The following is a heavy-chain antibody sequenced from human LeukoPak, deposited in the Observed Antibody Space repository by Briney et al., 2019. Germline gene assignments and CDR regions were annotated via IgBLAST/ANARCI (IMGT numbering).Heavy chain of an antibody. CDR1: GGSISSSNW. CDR3: ASTYCSGGSCYWALDY. CDR2: IYHSGST. Sequence: SETLSLTCAIPGGSISSSNWWSWVRQPPGKGLEWIGEIYHSGSTNYNPSLKSRVTISVDTSKNQFSLKLSSVTAADTAVYYCASTYCSGGSCYWALDYWGQGTLVTVSS. J-gene: IGHJ4*02. V-gene: IGHV4-4*02. D-gene: IGHD2-15*01.